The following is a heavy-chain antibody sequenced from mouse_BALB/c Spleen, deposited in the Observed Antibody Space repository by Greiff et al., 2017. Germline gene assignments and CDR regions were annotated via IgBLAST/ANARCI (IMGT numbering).Heavy chain of an antibody. V-gene: IGHV1S81*02. CDR2: INPSNGGT. CDR1: GYTFTSYY. CDR3: TRKSFYSWFAY. D-gene: IGHD2-1*01. J-gene: IGHJ3*01. Sequence: QVQLQQSGAELVKPGASVKLSCKASGYTFTSYYMYWVKQRPGQGLEWIGEINPSNGGTNFNEKFKSKATLTVDKSSSTAYMQLSSLTSEDSAVYYCTRKSFYSWFAYWGQGTLVTVSA.